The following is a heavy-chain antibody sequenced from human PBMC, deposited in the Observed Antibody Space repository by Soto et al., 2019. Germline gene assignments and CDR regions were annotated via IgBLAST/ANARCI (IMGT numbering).Heavy chain of an antibody. V-gene: IGHV3-33*01. J-gene: IGHJ4*02. CDR2: IWYDGSNK. Sequence: GGSLRLSCAASGFTFSSYGMHWVRQAPGKGLEWVAVIWYDGSNKYYADSVKGRFTISRDNSKNTLYLQMNSLSAEDTAVYYCARDVYYYDSSGYYLPKYYFDYWGQGTLVTVSS. CDR3: ARDVYYYDSSGYYLPKYYFDY. CDR1: GFTFSSYG. D-gene: IGHD3-22*01.